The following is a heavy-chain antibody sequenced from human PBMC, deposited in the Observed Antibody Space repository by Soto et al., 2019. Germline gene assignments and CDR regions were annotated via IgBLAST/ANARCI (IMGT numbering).Heavy chain of an antibody. V-gene: IGHV3-33*01. J-gene: IGHJ6*03. CDR2: IWYDGSNK. D-gene: IGHD4-17*01. Sequence: QVQLVESGGGVVQPGRSLRLSCAASGFTFSSYGMHWVRQAPGKGLEWVAVIWYDGSNKYYADSVKGRFTISRDNSNNTLYLQMNSLRAEDTAVYYCARGGDYVSHYYYYYMDVWGKGTTVTVSS. CDR1: GFTFSSYG. CDR3: ARGGDYVSHYYYYYMDV.